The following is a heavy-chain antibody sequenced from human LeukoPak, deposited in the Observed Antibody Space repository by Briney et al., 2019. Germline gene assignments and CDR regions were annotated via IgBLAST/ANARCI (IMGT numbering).Heavy chain of an antibody. CDR1: GFTLKKYC. V-gene: IGHV3-7*01. D-gene: IGHD1-26*01. J-gene: IGHJ4*02. CDR3: VRDYRGGWNDY. Sequence: GGSLRLSCAASGFTLKKYCMSWVRQARGRGLEWVANIYQDGSDTEYVDSVKGGVTISRENARHSLYLQMDNVRVDDTAVYYCVRDYRGGWNDYWGQGTQVTVSS. CDR2: IYQDGSDT.